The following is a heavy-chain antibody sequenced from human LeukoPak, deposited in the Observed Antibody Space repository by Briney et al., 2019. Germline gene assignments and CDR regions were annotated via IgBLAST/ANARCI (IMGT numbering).Heavy chain of an antibody. V-gene: IGHV4-59*01. CDR1: GGSIRSYF. CDR3: ARDVGSSSWSYYGMDV. D-gene: IGHD6-13*01. J-gene: IGHJ6*02. CDR2: IYDSGSI. Sequence: PSETLSLTCTVSGGSIRSYFWSWIRQSPGKGLEWIGYIYDSGSINYNPSLKSRATISVDTSKNQFTLKLSSVTAADTAVYYCARDVGSSSWSYYGMDVWGQGTTVTVSS.